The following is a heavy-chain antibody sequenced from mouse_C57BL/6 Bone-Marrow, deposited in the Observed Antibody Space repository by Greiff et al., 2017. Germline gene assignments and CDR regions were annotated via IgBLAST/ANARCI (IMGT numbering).Heavy chain of an antibody. CDR1: GFTFSSYG. CDR2: ISSGGSYT. CDR3: ARPGDPYYFDY. Sequence: EVMLVESVGDLVKPGGSLKLSCAASGFTFSSYGMSWVRQTPDKRLAWVATISSGGSYTSYPDSVKGRFTISRDNAKNTLYLQMSSLKSEDTAMYYCARPGDPYYFDYWGQGTTLTVSS. J-gene: IGHJ2*01. V-gene: IGHV5-6*01.